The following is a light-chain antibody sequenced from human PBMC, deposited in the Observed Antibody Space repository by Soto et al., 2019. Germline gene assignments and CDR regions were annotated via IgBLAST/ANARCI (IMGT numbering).Light chain of an antibody. V-gene: IGKV3-11*01. CDR3: QQRRDSLT. J-gene: IGKJ5*01. Sequence: EIVLTQSPVTLSLSPGERATLSCRASQSVGSYLAWLQQKPGQAPRLLIYDASKRATGIPGRFSGSGSGTDFILTSSSLEPEDFAVYYCQQRRDSLTFGQGTRLEIK. CDR2: DAS. CDR1: QSVGSY.